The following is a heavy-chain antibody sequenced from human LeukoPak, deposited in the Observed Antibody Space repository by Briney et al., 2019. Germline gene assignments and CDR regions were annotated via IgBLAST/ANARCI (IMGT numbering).Heavy chain of an antibody. V-gene: IGHV1-2*02. CDR3: ARDGIGYANWFGP. CDR1: GYTFTGYY. J-gene: IGHJ5*02. D-gene: IGHD2-15*01. Sequence: GASVKVSCKASGYTFTGYYMHWVRQAPGQGLEWMGWVNPHSGGTNYAQKFQGRVTMTRDTSISTAYMELSSLRSDDTAVYYCARDGIGYANWFGPWGQGTLVTVSS. CDR2: VNPHSGGT.